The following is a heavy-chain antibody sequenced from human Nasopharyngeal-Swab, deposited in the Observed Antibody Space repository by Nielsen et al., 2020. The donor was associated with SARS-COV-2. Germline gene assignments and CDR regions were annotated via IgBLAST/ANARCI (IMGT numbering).Heavy chain of an antibody. Sequence: ASVKVSCKASGYTFTGYYMHWVRQAPGQGIEWMGWINPNSGGTNYAQKFQGWVTMTRDTSISTAYMELSRLRSDDTAVYYCARDGAPLVDYYYGMDVWGQGTTVTVSS. CDR3: ARDGAPLVDYYYGMDV. V-gene: IGHV1-2*04. D-gene: IGHD2-8*02. CDR2: INPNSGGT. CDR1: GYTFTGYY. J-gene: IGHJ6*02.